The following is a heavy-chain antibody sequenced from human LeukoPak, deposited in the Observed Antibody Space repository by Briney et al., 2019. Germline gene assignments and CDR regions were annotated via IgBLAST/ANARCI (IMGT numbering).Heavy chain of an antibody. J-gene: IGHJ4*02. V-gene: IGHV3-9*01. CDR2: ISWNSGSI. CDR3: AKDHGYSSGWYDY. CDR1: GFTFDDYA. D-gene: IGHD6-19*01. Sequence: PGRSLRLSCAASGFTFDDYAMHWVRQAPGKGLEWVSGISWNSGSIGYADSVKGRFTISRDNAKNSLYLQMNSLRAEDTALYYCAKDHGYSSGWYDYWGQGTPVTVSS.